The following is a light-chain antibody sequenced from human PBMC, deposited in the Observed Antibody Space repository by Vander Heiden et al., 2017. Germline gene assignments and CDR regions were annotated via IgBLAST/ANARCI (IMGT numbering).Light chain of an antibody. CDR1: RNVNSHY. J-gene: IGKJ1*01. CDR3: QQYGSSSWT. Sequence: VLTQSPGTLSLSPGETATLSSRASRNVNSHYLAWYQQKPGQAPRLLIYAASSRATGIPDRFSGGGSGTDFALTISRLEPEDSAVYYCQQYGSSSWTFGQGTKVEIK. V-gene: IGKV3-20*01. CDR2: AAS.